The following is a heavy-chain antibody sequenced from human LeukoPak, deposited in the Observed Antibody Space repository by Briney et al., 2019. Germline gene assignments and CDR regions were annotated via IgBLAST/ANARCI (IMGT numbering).Heavy chain of an antibody. CDR3: ARNIVGATTNYYHYGMDV. Sequence: SETLSLTCTVFGGSISSYYWSWIRQTSGKGLEWLGRIYSSGSTSYNPSLKSRVTISVDTSKSQFSLKLSSVTAADSAVYYCARNIVGATTNYYHYGMDVWGQGTTVTVSS. CDR2: IYSSGST. V-gene: IGHV4-4*07. CDR1: GGSISSYY. J-gene: IGHJ6*02. D-gene: IGHD1-26*01.